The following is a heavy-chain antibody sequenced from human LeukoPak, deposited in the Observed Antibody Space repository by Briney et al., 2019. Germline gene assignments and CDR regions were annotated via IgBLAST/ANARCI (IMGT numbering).Heavy chain of an antibody. CDR3: ARVVAVAGTALFDY. D-gene: IGHD6-19*01. V-gene: IGHV1-18*01. Sequence: GASVKVSCKASGYTFTSYGISWVRQAPGQGLEWMGWISAYNGNTNYAQKLQGRVTMTTDTSTSTAYMEPRSLRSDDTAVYYCARVVAVAGTALFDYWGQGTLVTVSS. CDR1: GYTFTSYG. CDR2: ISAYNGNT. J-gene: IGHJ4*02.